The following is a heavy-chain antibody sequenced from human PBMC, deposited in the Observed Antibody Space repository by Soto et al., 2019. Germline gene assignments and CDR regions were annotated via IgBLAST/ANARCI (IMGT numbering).Heavy chain of an antibody. CDR3: TRDQGITGTTGDFDY. J-gene: IGHJ4*02. D-gene: IGHD1-7*01. Sequence: EVQLVESGGGLVQPGGSLRLSCAASGFTFSGHWMTWVRQAPGKGLEWVANIKQDGTEKHYVGSVRGRFTISRDNAKNSMYLQMDSLRAEGTAVYYCTRDQGITGTTGDFDYWGQGTLVTVSS. CDR1: GFTFSGHW. V-gene: IGHV3-7*05. CDR2: IKQDGTEK.